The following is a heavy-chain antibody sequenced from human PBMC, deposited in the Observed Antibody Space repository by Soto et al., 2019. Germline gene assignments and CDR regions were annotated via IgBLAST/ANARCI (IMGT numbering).Heavy chain of an antibody. CDR1: GYTLNEVA. Sequence: ASVKVSCKVSGYTLNEVAMHWVRQAPGKGLEWLGGLDPDEAETIYAQHFQGRVTMTEDTSTDTVYMELSSLRSEDTALYFCTTYHGDYNFDHWGQGTLVTVSS. CDR3: TTYHGDYNFDH. V-gene: IGHV1-24*01. J-gene: IGHJ5*02. D-gene: IGHD4-17*01. CDR2: LDPDEAET.